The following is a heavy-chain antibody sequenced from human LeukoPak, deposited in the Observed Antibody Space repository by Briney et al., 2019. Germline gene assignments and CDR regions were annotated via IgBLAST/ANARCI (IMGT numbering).Heavy chain of an antibody. J-gene: IGHJ4*02. V-gene: IGHV3-9*03. CDR1: GFTFDDYA. CDR2: ISWNSGSI. Sequence: GGSLRLSCAASGFTFDDYAMHWVRQAPGKGLEWVSGISWNSGSIGYADSVKGRFTISRDNAKNSLYLQMNSLRAEDMALYYCAKDSVLGRYDFWSGYFDYWGQGTLVTVSS. D-gene: IGHD3-3*01. CDR3: AKDSVLGRYDFWSGYFDY.